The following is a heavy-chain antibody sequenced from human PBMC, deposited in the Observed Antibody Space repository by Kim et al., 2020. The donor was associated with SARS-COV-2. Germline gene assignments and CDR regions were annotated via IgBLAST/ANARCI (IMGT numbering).Heavy chain of an antibody. CDR1: GFTFSSYS. J-gene: IGHJ6*02. D-gene: IGHD3-3*01. V-gene: IGHV3-48*02. Sequence: GGSLRLSCAASGFTFSSYSMNWVRQAPGKGLEWVSYISSSSSTIYYADSVKGRFTISRDNAKNSLYLQMNSLRDEDTAVYYCARASGDFWSGYYIFGGVYYGMDVWGQGTTVTVSS. CDR3: ARASGDFWSGYYIFGGVYYGMDV. CDR2: ISSSSSTI.